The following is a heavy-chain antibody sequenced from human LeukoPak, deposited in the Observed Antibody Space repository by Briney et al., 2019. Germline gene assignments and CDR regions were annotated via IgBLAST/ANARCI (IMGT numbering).Heavy chain of an antibody. CDR3: ARRNDFDI. V-gene: IGHV4-4*08. J-gene: IGHJ3*02. Sequence: SETLSLTCTVSGGSITGYHWSWIRQPPGRGLEWIGYIYSSETTEYKPSLRSRVTISADTSKNQFSLKLTSVTAADTAIYYCARRNDFDIWGQGTMVTVPS. CDR2: IYSSETT. CDR1: GGSITGYH.